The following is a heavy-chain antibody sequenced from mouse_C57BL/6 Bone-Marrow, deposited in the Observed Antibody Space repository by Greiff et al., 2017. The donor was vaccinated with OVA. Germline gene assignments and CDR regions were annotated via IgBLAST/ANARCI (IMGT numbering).Heavy chain of an antibody. D-gene: IGHD1-1*01. Sequence: VQLQQSGAELVRPGASVKLSCTASGFNIKDDYMHWVKQRPEQGLEWIGWIDPENGDTEYASKFQGKATITADTSSNTAYLQLSSLTSEDTAVYYCTPDYYGSSPFDWWGQGTTLTVSS. CDR3: TPDYYGSSPFDW. CDR2: IDPENGDT. CDR1: GFNIKDDY. J-gene: IGHJ2*01. V-gene: IGHV14-4*01.